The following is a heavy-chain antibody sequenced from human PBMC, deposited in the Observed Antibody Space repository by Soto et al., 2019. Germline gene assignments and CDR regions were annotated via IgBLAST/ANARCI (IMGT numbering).Heavy chain of an antibody. CDR1: GGTFSSYA. D-gene: IGHD6-6*01. CDR3: AREEYSSSSYYYYGMDV. Sequence: QVQLVQSGAEVKKPGSSVKVSCKASGGTFSSYAISWVRQAPGQGLEWMGGIIPIFGTANYAQKFQGRVTITADESTSTAYMELISLRSEDTAVYYCAREEYSSSSYYYYGMDVWGRGTTVTVSS. CDR2: IIPIFGTA. J-gene: IGHJ6*02. V-gene: IGHV1-69*01.